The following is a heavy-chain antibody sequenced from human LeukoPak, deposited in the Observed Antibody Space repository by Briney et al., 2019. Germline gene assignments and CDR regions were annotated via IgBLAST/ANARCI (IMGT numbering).Heavy chain of an antibody. CDR2: ISSSGSTI. J-gene: IGHJ4*02. CDR1: GFTFSSYE. Sequence: GGSLRLSCAASGFTFSSYEMNWVRQAPGKGLEWVSYISSSGSTIYYADSVKGRFTISRDNAKNSLYLQMNSLGAEDTAVYYCAREYCTSTSCRGLDYWGQGTLVTVSS. V-gene: IGHV3-48*03. D-gene: IGHD2-2*01. CDR3: AREYCTSTSCRGLDY.